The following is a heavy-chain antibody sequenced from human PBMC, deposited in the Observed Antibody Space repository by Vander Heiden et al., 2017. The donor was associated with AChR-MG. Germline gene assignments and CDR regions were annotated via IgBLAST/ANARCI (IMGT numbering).Heavy chain of an antibody. CDR3: ARASGSYSIYYYGMDV. Sequence: EVQLVESGGGLVQPGGSLRLSCAASGFTVSSNYMSWVRQAPGKGLEWVSVIYSGGSTYYADSVKGRFTISRDNSKNTLYLQMNSLRAEDTAVYYCARASGSYSIYYYGMDVWCQGTTVTVSS. CDR2: IYSGGST. D-gene: IGHD1-26*01. V-gene: IGHV3-66*01. CDR1: GFTVSSNY. J-gene: IGHJ6*02.